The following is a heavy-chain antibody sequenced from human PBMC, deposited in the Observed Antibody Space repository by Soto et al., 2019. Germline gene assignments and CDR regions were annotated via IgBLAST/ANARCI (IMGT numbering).Heavy chain of an antibody. CDR1: GGSISSYY. D-gene: IGHD1-20*01. V-gene: IGHV4-59*01. Sequence: PSETLSLTCTVSGGSISSYYWSWLRQPPGKGLEWIGYIYYSGITNYNPSLKSRVTISVDTSKNHFSLKLSSVTAADTAVYYCARYKSNYYYGMDVWGQGTTVT. CDR2: IYYSGIT. CDR3: ARYKSNYYYGMDV. J-gene: IGHJ6*02.